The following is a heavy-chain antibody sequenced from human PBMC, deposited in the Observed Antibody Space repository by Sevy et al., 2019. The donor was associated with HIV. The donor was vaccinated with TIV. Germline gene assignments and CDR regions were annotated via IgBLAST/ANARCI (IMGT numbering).Heavy chain of an antibody. CDR2: INHSGST. CDR1: GGSFSGYY. CDR3: AWIGHEDTAMVTERSDYYYGMDV. D-gene: IGHD5-18*01. Sequence: SETLSLTCAVYGGSFSGYYWSWIRQPPGKGLEWIGEINHSGSTNYNPSLKSRVTISVDTSKNQFSLKLSSVTAADTAVYYCAWIGHEDTAMVTERSDYYYGMDVWGQGTTVTVSS. V-gene: IGHV4-34*01. J-gene: IGHJ6*02.